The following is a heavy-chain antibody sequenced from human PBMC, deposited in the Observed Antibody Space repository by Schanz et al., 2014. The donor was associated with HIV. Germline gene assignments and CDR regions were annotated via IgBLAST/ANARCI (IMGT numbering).Heavy chain of an antibody. D-gene: IGHD1-1*01. Sequence: QVQLVESGGGVVQPGRSLRLSCAASGFSFSTYGMHWVRQAPGKGLEWVAVIWYDGSNKYYADSVKGRFTISRDNSKKTLYLQMSSLRDEDTAVYYCAGGAGTTSGLDYWGQGTPVIVSS. V-gene: IGHV3-33*01. CDR1: GFSFSTYG. CDR2: IWYDGSNK. CDR3: AGGAGTTSGLDY. J-gene: IGHJ4*02.